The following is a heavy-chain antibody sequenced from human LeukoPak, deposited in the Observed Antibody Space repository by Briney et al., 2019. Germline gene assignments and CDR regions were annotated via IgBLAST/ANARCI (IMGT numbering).Heavy chain of an antibody. CDR2: ISGSGGST. J-gene: IGHJ6*02. V-gene: IGHV3-23*01. CDR3: AKFVGRPYYYGMDV. CDR1: GFTFSSYA. D-gene: IGHD2-15*01. Sequence: GGSLRLSCAASGFTFSSYAMSWVRQAPGKGLEWVSAISGSGGSTYYADSVKGRFTISRDNSKNTLYLKMNSLRAEDTAVYYCAKFVGRPYYYGMDVWGQGTTVTVSS.